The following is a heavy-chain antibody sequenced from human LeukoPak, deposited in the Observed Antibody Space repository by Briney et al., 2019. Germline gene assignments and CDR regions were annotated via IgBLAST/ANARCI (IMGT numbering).Heavy chain of an antibody. CDR1: GFGFSDYY. CDR3: AKDFGGAVAGRNNWFDP. Sequence: GGSLRLSCGASGFGFSDYYMSWIRQAPGKGLEWVSYISGGGRSIDYADSVKGRFTISRDNAKNTLYLQMNSLRAEDTAVYYCAKDFGGAVAGRNNWFDPWGQGTLVTVSS. V-gene: IGHV3-11*04. CDR2: ISGGGRSI. J-gene: IGHJ5*02. D-gene: IGHD6-19*01.